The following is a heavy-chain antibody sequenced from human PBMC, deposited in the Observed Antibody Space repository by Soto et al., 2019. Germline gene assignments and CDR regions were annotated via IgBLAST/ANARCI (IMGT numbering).Heavy chain of an antibody. CDR3: AKDSPGVPFDY. J-gene: IGHJ4*02. V-gene: IGHV3-23*01. CDR2: IIGSGGRT. Sequence: GGSLRLSCAAAGFTFSSYSMSWVRQAPGNGLEWVSLIIGSGGRTYYADSVKGRLTISRDNSKDTLYLHMNSLRAEDTAVYYCAKDSPGVPFDYWGQGTLVTVSS. CDR1: GFTFSSYS. D-gene: IGHD3-10*01.